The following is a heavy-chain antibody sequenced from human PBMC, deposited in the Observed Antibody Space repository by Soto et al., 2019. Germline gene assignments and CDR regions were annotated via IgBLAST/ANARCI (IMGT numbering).Heavy chain of an antibody. D-gene: IGHD3-10*01. CDR2: MNPNSGNT. CDR3: ARGMGGADYYGSGSYYGAYYYYMDV. J-gene: IGHJ6*03. V-gene: IGHV1-8*02. Sequence: ASVKVSCKASGYTFTSYYMHWVRQATGQGLEWMGWMNPNSGNTGYAQKFQGRVTMTRNTSISTAYMELSSLRSEDTAVYYCARGMGGADYYGSGSYYGAYYYYMDVWGKGTTVTVSS. CDR1: GYTFTSYY.